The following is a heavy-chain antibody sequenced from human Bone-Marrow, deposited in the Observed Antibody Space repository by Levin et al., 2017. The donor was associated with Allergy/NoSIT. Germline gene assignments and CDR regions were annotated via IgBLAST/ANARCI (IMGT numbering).Heavy chain of an antibody. D-gene: IGHD3-22*01. CDR2: ISGSGGST. Sequence: ASVKVSCAASGFTFSSYAMSWVRQAPGKGLEWVSAISGSGGSTYYADSVKGRFTISRDNSKNTLYLQMNSLRAEDTAVYYCAKIHRAVVVTKFDYWGQGTLVTVSS. CDR1: GFTFSSYA. J-gene: IGHJ4*02. CDR3: AKIHRAVVVTKFDY. V-gene: IGHV3-23*01.